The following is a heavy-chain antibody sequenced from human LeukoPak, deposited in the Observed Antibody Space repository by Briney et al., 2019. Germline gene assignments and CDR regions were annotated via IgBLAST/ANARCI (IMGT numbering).Heavy chain of an antibody. Sequence: GASVKASCKASGGTFSSYAISWVRQAPGQGLEWMGRIIPILGIANYAQKFQGRVTITADKSTSTAYMELSSLRSEDTAVYYCAGVGRWLQSKLWGSLAFDIWGQGTMVTVSS. D-gene: IGHD5-24*01. CDR2: IIPILGIA. CDR3: AGVGRWLQSKLWGSLAFDI. V-gene: IGHV1-69*04. CDR1: GGTFSSYA. J-gene: IGHJ3*02.